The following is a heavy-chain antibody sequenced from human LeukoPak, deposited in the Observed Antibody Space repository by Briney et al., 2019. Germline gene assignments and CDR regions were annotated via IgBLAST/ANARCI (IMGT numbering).Heavy chain of an antibody. J-gene: IGHJ4*02. V-gene: IGHV1-2*02. Sequence: ASVKVSCKASGYTFTGYYMHWVRQAPGQGLEWMGWINPNSGGTNYAQKFQGRVTMTRDTSISTAYMELSRLRSDDTAVYYCARVGTMVRGVIPYFDYWGQGTLVTVSS. D-gene: IGHD3-10*01. CDR1: GYTFTGYY. CDR2: INPNSGGT. CDR3: ARVGTMVRGVIPYFDY.